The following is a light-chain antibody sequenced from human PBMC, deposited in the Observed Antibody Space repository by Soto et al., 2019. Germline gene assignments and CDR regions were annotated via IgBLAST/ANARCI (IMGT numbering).Light chain of an antibody. V-gene: IGKV3-20*01. J-gene: IGKJ5*01. Sequence: EIVLTQSPGTLSLFPGEKATLSCGASQTVSSTYFAWYQQRPGQPPRLLIYGASRRAAGIPDRFSGSGSGTDFTLTITRLEPEDFAVYYCQQYGRSLTFGQGTRLEIK. CDR3: QQYGRSLT. CDR1: QTVSSTY. CDR2: GAS.